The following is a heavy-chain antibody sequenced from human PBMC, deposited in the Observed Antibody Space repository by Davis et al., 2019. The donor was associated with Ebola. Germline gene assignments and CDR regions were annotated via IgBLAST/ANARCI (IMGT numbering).Heavy chain of an antibody. D-gene: IGHD2-2*01. CDR2: ITPGARGT. J-gene: IGHJ5*02. V-gene: IGHV3-43*02. CDR1: GFNFGDYA. CDR3: AKDLGFSASFLFDP. Sequence: GESLKISCAASGFNFGDYAMHWVRQTPGKGLEWISLITPGARGTYYADSVKGRFTISRDDSKDSLYLQMSNVRGEDTAFYFCAKDLGFSASFLFDPWGQGTLVTVSS.